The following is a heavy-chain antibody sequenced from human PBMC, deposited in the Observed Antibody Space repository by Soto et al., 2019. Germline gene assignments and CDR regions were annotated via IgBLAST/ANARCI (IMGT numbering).Heavy chain of an antibody. CDR3: AGEPRLQVRYFDWSVYGMDV. V-gene: IGHV1-69*12. D-gene: IGHD3-9*01. CDR1: GGTFSSYA. J-gene: IGHJ6*02. CDR2: IIPIFGTA. Sequence: QVQLVQSGAEVKKPGSSVKVSCKASGGTFSSYAISWVRQAPGQGLEWMGGIIPIFGTANYAQKFQGRVTITADESTSTAYMELSSLRSEDTAVYYCAGEPRLQVRYFDWSVYGMDVWGQGTTVTVSS.